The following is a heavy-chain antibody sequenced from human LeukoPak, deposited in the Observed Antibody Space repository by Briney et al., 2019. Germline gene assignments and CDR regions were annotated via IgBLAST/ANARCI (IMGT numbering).Heavy chain of an antibody. V-gene: IGHV4-34*01. D-gene: IGHD3-10*01. J-gene: IGHJ4*02. Sequence: SETLSLTCAVYGGSFSGYYWSWIRQPPGKGLEWIGEINHSGSTNYNPSLKSRVTISVDTSKNQSSLKLSSVTAADTAVYYCARGNPPAYYYGSGSFPSFDYWGQGTLVTVSS. CDR2: INHSGST. CDR3: ARGNPPAYYYGSGSFPSFDY. CDR1: GGSFSGYY.